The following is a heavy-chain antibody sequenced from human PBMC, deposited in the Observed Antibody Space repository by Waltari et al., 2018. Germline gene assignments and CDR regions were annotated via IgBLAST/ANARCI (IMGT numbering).Heavy chain of an antibody. J-gene: IGHJ4*02. CDR2: ISYDGSNK. D-gene: IGHD2-15*01. CDR3: ARGPPGVAY. CDR1: GVSFGSYA. V-gene: IGHV3-30-3*01. Sequence: QVQLVESGGGVVQPGRYLRCSCAAAGVSFGSYALPWVRRAPGKGLEWVAVISYDGSNKYYADSVKGRFTISRDNSKNTLYLPMNSLRAEDTAVYYCARGPPGVAYWGQGTLVTVSS.